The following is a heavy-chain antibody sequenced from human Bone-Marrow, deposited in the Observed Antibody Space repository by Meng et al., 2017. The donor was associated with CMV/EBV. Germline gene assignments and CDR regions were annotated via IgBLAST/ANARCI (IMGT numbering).Heavy chain of an antibody. Sequence: GESLKISCAASGFTFSSYWMSWVRQAPGKGLEWVANIKQDGSGKYYVDSVKGRFTISRDNAKNSLYLQMNSLRAEDTAVYYCAKGARRGYCSSTSCLPFGYWGQGTLVTVSS. D-gene: IGHD2-2*01. J-gene: IGHJ4*02. V-gene: IGHV3-7*01. CDR1: GFTFSSYW. CDR3: AKGARRGYCSSTSCLPFGY. CDR2: IKQDGSGK.